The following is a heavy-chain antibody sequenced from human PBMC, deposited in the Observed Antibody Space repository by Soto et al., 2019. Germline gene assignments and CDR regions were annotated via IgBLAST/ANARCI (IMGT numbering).Heavy chain of an antibody. CDR1: GFTFSSYG. D-gene: IGHD6-19*01. V-gene: IGHV3-30*18. CDR2: ISYDGSNK. CDR3: AKDQGGSGWYGGFYYYYYGMDV. J-gene: IGHJ6*02. Sequence: GGSLRLSCAASGFTFSSYGMHWVRQAPGKGLEWVAVISYDGSNKYYADSVKGRFTISRDNSKNTLYLQMNSLRAEDTAVYYCAKDQGGSGWYGGFYYYYYGMDVWGQGTTVTVSS.